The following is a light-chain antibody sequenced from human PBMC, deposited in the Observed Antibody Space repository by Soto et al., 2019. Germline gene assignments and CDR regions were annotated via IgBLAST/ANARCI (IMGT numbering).Light chain of an antibody. CDR3: QQYYIPPIT. V-gene: IGKV4-1*01. CDR2: WAS. CDR1: QSVFYSSSNKNY. Sequence: DIVMTQSPDSLAVSLGERATINCKSSQSVFYSSSNKNYLAWYQQKPGQPPKLLIHWASTREYGVPDRFSGSGAGTDFTLTISSLQADDVAVYYCQQYYIPPITFGQGTRLEIK. J-gene: IGKJ5*01.